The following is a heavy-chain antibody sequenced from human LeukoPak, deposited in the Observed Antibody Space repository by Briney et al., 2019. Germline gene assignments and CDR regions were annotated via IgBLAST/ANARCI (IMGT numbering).Heavy chain of an antibody. J-gene: IGHJ4*02. D-gene: IGHD6-19*01. Sequence: ASVKVSCKASGGTFSSYTISWVRQAPGQGLEWMGRIIPILGIANYAQKFQGRVTITADKSTSTAYMELNSLRSEDTAVYYCARAAVAGREVFAYWGQGTLVTVSS. CDR1: GGTFSSYT. V-gene: IGHV1-69*02. CDR2: IIPILGIA. CDR3: ARAAVAGREVFAY.